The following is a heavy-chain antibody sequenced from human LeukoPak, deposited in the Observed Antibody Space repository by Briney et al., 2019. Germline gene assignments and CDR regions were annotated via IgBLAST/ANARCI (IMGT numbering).Heavy chain of an antibody. J-gene: IGHJ4*02. CDR1: GYTFTSYG. CDR2: ISAYNGNT. CDR3: ARGFVPAAIRGSYFDY. Sequence: GASVKVSCKASGYTFTSYGISWVRQAPGQGLEWMGWISAYNGNTNYAQKFQGRVTMTRDTSISTAYMELSRLRSDGTAVYYCARGFVPAAIRGSYFDYWGQGTLVTVSS. D-gene: IGHD2-2*02. V-gene: IGHV1-18*01.